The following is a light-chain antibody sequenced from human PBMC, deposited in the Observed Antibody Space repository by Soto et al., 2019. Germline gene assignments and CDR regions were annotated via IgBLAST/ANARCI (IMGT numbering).Light chain of an antibody. V-gene: IGKV3D-20*02. CDR1: QSVSSSY. CDR3: QQRSSWPWT. J-gene: IGKJ1*01. Sequence: EIVLTQSPGTLSLSPGERATLSCRASQSVSSSYLAWYQQKPGQAPRLLIYGASSRATGIPDRVSGSGSGTDFTLTIRRLEPEDFAVYYCQQRSSWPWTFGQGTKVDIK. CDR2: GAS.